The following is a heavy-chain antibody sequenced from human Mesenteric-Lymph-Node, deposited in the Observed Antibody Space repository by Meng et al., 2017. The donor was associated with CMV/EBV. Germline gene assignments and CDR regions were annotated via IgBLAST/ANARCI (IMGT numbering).Heavy chain of an antibody. CDR3: AKEYSSTWNAMDFDL. J-gene: IGHJ2*01. Sequence: SVDTFTNYAITWVRQAPGQGLEWMGRVIPILGRANYAQKFQGRVTITADKSTSTTYMKLSSLRSDDTAVYYCAKEYSSTWNAMDFDLWGRGTLVTVSS. CDR1: VDTFTNYA. V-gene: IGHV1-69*04. D-gene: IGHD6-13*01. CDR2: VIPILGRA.